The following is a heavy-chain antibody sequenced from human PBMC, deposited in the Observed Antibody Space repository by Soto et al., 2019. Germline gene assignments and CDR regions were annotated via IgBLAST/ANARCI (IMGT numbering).Heavy chain of an antibody. D-gene: IGHD1-26*01. J-gene: IGHJ3*02. V-gene: IGHV1-3*01. CDR1: GCTFTSNA. CDR3: ARDKSSGSYGDDAFDI. CDR2: INAGNGNT. Sequence: QIQLVQSGAEVKKPGASVKVSCKASGCTFTSNAIHWVRQAPGQRLEWMGWINAGNGNTRYSQKFQGRVTITGDTSASTANMELSSLRSEDTAVYFCARDKSSGSYGDDAFDIWGQGTMVTVSS.